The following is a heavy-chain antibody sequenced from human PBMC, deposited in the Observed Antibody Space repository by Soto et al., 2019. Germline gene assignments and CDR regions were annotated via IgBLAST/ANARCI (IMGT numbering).Heavy chain of an antibody. D-gene: IGHD2-2*01. CDR1: GYTFTASY. CDR2: IYPNTGDT. V-gene: IGHV1-2*02. J-gene: IGHJ5*01. CDR3: ARGGRTTHWFES. Sequence: ASVKVSCKTSGYTFTASYIHWVRQAPGQGLEWMGWIYPNTGDTNFAQKIQGRVTMTRDTSITTAFMELSRLTSDDTAVYYCARGGRTTHWFESWGQGTLVTVSS.